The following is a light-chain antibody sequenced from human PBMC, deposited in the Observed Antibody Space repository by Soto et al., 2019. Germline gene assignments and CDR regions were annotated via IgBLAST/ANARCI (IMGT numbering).Light chain of an antibody. J-gene: IGKJ5*01. CDR1: QSVTTN. V-gene: IGKV3-15*01. Sequence: EVVMTQSPATLSVSPGERVTFSCRASQSVTTNLAWYQHKPGQSPRLLISGASTGASGIPPRFSGSGSGTEFTLTIYRLQSADFAVYYCQQYKNWPLFGQGTRLEIK. CDR2: GAS. CDR3: QQYKNWPL.